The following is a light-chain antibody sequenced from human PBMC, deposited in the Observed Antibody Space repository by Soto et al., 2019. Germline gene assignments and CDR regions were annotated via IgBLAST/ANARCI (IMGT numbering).Light chain of an antibody. Sequence: DIVMTQSPDSLAVSLGDRATIKCMSSQTILKSSIKKNSLAWYQQKPGQPPRLLIYWASTRDSGVPDRFSGSGSGTDFTLTITRLQAEDVAVYYCQQYYSSSLTFGGGTKVDIK. CDR3: QQYYSSSLT. V-gene: IGKV4-1*01. CDR1: QTILKSSIKKNS. J-gene: IGKJ4*01. CDR2: WAS.